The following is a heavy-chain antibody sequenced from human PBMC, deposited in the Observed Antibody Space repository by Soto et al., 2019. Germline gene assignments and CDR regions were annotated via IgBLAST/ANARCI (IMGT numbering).Heavy chain of an antibody. CDR1: GGTFSSYA. CDR3: ARDYGYAYYYWPDS. Sequence: QVQLVQSGAEVKKPGSSLKVSCKASGGTFSSYAISWVRQAPGQGLGWMGGIIPIFGTANYAQKFQGRVTITAKDSTSPAYMELSSLRSKDTVVYYCARDYGYAYYYWPDSGGQGTLVIVSS. CDR2: IIPIFGTA. J-gene: IGHJ4*02. V-gene: IGHV1-69*12. D-gene: IGHD3-22*01.